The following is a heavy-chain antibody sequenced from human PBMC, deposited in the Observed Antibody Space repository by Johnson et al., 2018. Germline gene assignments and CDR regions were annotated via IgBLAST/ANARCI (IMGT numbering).Heavy chain of an antibody. CDR2: INSNSAYI. CDR3: ARDWEAMATMTRYFQH. CDR1: GFTFSRYT. Sequence: VQLVQSGGGLVKPGGSLRLSCAASGFTFSRYTLNWVRQAPGKGLEWVSSINSNSAYIYYADSVKGRFTNSRDNAKDSLYLQMNSLRAEDTAVYYCARDWEAMATMTRYFQHWGQGTLVTVSS. J-gene: IGHJ1*01. V-gene: IGHV3-21*01. D-gene: IGHD5-24*01.